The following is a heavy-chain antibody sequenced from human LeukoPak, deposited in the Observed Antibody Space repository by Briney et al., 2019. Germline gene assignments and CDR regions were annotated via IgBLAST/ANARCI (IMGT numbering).Heavy chain of an antibody. CDR3: ARGVDTLLYFGELLSPGEFDY. CDR2: IKEDGSEK. Sequence: GGSLRLSGAASGFTFSMYWMSWVRQAPGKGLEWVANIKEDGSEKYYVDSVKGRFAISRDNAKNSLYLQMNSLRAVDTAVYYCARGVDTLLYFGELLSPGEFDYWGQGALVTVSS. V-gene: IGHV3-7*03. D-gene: IGHD3-10*01. CDR1: GFTFSMYW. J-gene: IGHJ4*02.